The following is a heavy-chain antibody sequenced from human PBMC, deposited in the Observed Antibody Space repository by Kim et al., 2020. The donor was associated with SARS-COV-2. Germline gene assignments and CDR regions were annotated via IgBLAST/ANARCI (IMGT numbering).Heavy chain of an antibody. D-gene: IGHD2-2*01. J-gene: IGHJ3*02. CDR1: GFTFSSYA. CDR2: ISGSGGST. CDR3: AKDLWKYQLLDGGDAFDI. V-gene: IGHV3-23*01. Sequence: GGSLRLSCAASGFTFSSYAMSWVRQAPGKGLEWVSAISGSGGSTYYADSVKGRFTISRDNSKNTLYLQMNSLRAEDTAVYYCAKDLWKYQLLDGGDAFDIWGQGTMVTVSS.